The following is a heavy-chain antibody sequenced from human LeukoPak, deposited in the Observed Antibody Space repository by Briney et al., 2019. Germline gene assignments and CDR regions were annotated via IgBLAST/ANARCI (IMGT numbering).Heavy chain of an antibody. Sequence: GGSLRLSCAASGFTFSSYAMSWVRQAPGKGREWVSAISGSGGSTYYADSVKGRFTISRDNSKNTLYLQMNSLRAEETAVYYCAKFCSGGSCYSYFQHWGQGTLVTVSS. V-gene: IGHV3-23*01. CDR1: GFTFSSYA. J-gene: IGHJ1*01. CDR2: ISGSGGST. D-gene: IGHD2-15*01. CDR3: AKFCSGGSCYSYFQH.